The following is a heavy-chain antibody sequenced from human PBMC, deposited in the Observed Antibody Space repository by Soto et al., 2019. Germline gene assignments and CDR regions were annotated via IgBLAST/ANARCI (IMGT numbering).Heavy chain of an antibody. CDR2: TYYRSKWYN. D-gene: IGHD6-13*01. V-gene: IGHV6-1*01. J-gene: IGHJ4*02. CDR1: GDSVSSNSAA. CDR3: ARGGTFSSSWVRFFDY. Sequence: SQTLSLTCAISGDSVSSNSAAWNWIRQSPSRGLEWLGRTYYRSKWYNDYAVSVKSRITINPDTSRNKFSLQLNSVTPEDTAVYYCARGGTFSSSWVRFFDYWGQGTLVTVSS.